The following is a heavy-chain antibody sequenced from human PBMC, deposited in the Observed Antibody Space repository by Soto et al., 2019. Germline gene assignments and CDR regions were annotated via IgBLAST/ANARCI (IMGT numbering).Heavy chain of an antibody. D-gene: IGHD1-20*01. CDR1: GFTFSTYW. CDR3: ARSRYLDV. Sequence: EVQLVESGGGLVQPGGSLRLSCAASGFTFSTYWMTWVRQTPGKGLEWVANIKQDGSEKYYVDSVKGRFTISRDTGKNSLYLQMNSLRAEDTAVYYCARSRYLDVWGKGTTVTVSS. CDR2: IKQDGSEK. V-gene: IGHV3-7*01. J-gene: IGHJ6*04.